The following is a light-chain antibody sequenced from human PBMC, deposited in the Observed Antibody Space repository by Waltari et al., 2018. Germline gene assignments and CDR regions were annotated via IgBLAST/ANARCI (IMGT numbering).Light chain of an antibody. V-gene: IGKV1-5*01. Sequence: DFQMTQSPSTLAASVGDRVTLACRASHSLDYWLAWYQQKPGKAPKLLIYDASKLDSGVPSRFSGSGSGTEFALTISSLQPDDFATYYCQQYRDYPLTFGGGTNLEIK. CDR3: QQYRDYPLT. CDR1: HSLDYW. J-gene: IGKJ4*01. CDR2: DAS.